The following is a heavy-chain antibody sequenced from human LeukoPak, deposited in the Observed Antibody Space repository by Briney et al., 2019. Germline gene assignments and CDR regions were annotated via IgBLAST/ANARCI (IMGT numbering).Heavy chain of an antibody. CDR2: ISASGGYT. CDR3: AKEAGSGWSYFDS. V-gene: IGHV3-23*01. J-gene: IGHJ4*02. Sequence: GGSLRLSCAAAGFTFSSYGMSWVRQAPGKGLEWVSGISASGGYTYYADSVRGRFTVSRDSSKNTLYLQLNSLRAEDTAVYSCAKEAGSGWSYFDSWGQGTLVTVSS. D-gene: IGHD6-19*01. CDR1: GFTFSSYG.